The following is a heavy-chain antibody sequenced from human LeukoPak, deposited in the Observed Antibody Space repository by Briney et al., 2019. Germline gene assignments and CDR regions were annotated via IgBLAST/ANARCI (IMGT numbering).Heavy chain of an antibody. CDR2: ISYDGSNK. Sequence: PGGSLRLSCAASGFTFSDYYMSWVRQAPGKGLEWVAVISYDGSNKYYADSVKGRFTISRDNSKNTLYLQMNSLRAEDTAVYYCAKDSMVVAATPPDYWGQGTLVTVSS. J-gene: IGHJ4*02. V-gene: IGHV3-30*18. CDR1: GFTFSDYY. D-gene: IGHD2-15*01. CDR3: AKDSMVVAATPPDY.